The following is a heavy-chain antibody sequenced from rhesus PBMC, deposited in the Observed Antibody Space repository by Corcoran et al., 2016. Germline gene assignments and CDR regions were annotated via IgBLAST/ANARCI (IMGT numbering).Heavy chain of an antibody. J-gene: IGHJ4*01. CDR2: INGNTGST. Sequence: QVQLQESGPGLVKPSETLSLTCAVSGGSFSSYWWSWIRQPPGKGLEWIGEINGNTGSTNYNPSLQSRVTISKDASKNQFSLKLSSVTAADTAVYYCASFSSGWFFDYWGQGVLVTVSS. CDR3: ASFSSGWFFDY. D-gene: IGHD6-31*01. CDR1: GGSFSSYW. V-gene: IGHV4-80*01.